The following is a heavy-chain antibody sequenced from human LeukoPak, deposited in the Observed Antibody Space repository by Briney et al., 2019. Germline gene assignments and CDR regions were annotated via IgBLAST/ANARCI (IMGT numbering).Heavy chain of an antibody. CDR1: GGSISSYY. J-gene: IGHJ6*03. CDR2: ISYSGST. CDR3: ARVVTPYYYYYMDV. Sequence: SETLSLTCTVSGGSISSYYWSWIRQPPGKGQEWIGDISYSGSTNYNPSLKSRVTISVDTSKNQFSLKLSSVTAADTAVYYCARVVTPYYYYYMDVWGKGTTVTVSS. V-gene: IGHV4-59*01. D-gene: IGHD4-23*01.